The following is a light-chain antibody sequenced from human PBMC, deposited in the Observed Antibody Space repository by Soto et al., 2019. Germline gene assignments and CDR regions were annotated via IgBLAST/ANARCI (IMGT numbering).Light chain of an antibody. CDR1: QHITND. V-gene: IGKV1-17*01. J-gene: IGKJ2*01. Sequence: DLQMTQSPSSLSASVGDTVTITCRASQHITNDCAWYQQKAGRAPKCLILLASRLQTGVPSRFSGSGSGTEFTLTIISLQPEDFATYYCLHHNGYPPVFGQGTKVEIK. CDR3: LHHNGYPPV. CDR2: LAS.